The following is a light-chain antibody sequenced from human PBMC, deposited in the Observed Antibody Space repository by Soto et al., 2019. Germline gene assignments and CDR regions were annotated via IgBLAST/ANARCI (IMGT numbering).Light chain of an antibody. J-gene: IGLJ3*02. V-gene: IGLV1-51*02. CDR1: TSNIGSNS. CDR2: ESN. CDR3: GTWDNSLGAWE. Sequence: QSVLTQPPSVSAAPGQKVTISCSGSTSNIGSNSVSWYQQFPGTAPKLLIFESNKRPSGIPDRFSGSKSGTSATLGITGLQTGDEADYYCGTWDNSLGAWEFGGGTKLTVL.